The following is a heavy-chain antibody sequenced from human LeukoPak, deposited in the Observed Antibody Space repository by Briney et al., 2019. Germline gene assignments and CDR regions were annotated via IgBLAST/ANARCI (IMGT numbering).Heavy chain of an antibody. CDR3: ARHVVVVVPAPRWWFDP. CDR2: IIPIFGTA. J-gene: IGHJ5*02. Sequence: SVKVSCKASGGTFSSYAISWVRQAPGQGLEWMGGIIPIFGTANYAQKFQGRVTITADESTSTAYMELSSLRSEDTAVYYCARHVVVVVPAPRWWFDPWGQGTLVTVSS. D-gene: IGHD2-2*01. CDR1: GGTFSSYA. V-gene: IGHV1-69*13.